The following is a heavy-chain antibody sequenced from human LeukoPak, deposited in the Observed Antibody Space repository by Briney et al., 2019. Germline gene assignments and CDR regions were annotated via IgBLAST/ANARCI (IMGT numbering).Heavy chain of an antibody. D-gene: IGHD6-13*01. CDR1: GFTFSSYA. CDR2: FSRSGPDT. J-gene: IGHJ4*02. Sequence: GGSLRLSCAASGFTFSSYAMSWVRQAPGKGLEWVSTFSRSGPDTYYADSVKGRFTIFRDNSKNTLYLQMNSLRAEDTAVYYCAKGSLGSWYYFDYWGQGTLVTVSS. V-gene: IGHV3-23*01. CDR3: AKGSLGSWYYFDY.